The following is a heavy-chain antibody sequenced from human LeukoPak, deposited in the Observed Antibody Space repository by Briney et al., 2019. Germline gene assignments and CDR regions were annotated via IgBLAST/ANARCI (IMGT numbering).Heavy chain of an antibody. V-gene: IGHV4-59*01. CDR1: GGSISSYY. D-gene: IGHD3-10*01. Sequence: PSETLSLTCTVSGGSISSYYWSWIRQPPGKGLEWIGYIYYSGSTNYNPSLKSRVTISVDTSKNQFSLKLSSVTAADTAVYYCARYYYGSGSRLDYWGQGTLVTVSS. CDR2: IYYSGST. J-gene: IGHJ4*02. CDR3: ARYYYGSGSRLDY.